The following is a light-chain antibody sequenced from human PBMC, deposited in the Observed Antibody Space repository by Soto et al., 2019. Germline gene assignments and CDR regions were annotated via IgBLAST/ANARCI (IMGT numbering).Light chain of an antibody. CDR2: EVT. Sequence: QSVLTQPACVSGSPGQSITISCTGTSSDIGGHHFVSWYQQQSGKAPKLVIYEVTDQPSGVSDRFSGSKSGNTASLTISGLQPEDEADYYCSSYTSSSLYVFGTGTKVTVL. CDR3: SSYTSSSLYV. V-gene: IGLV2-14*01. CDR1: SSDIGGHHF. J-gene: IGLJ1*01.